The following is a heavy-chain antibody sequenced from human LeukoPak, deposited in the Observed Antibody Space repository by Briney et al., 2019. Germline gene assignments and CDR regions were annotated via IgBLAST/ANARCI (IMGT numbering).Heavy chain of an antibody. V-gene: IGHV4-38-2*02. Sequence: SETLSLTCTVSGYSISSGYYWGWIRQPPGKRLEWVGSIHSSGNTYYNPTLKSRVTISVDTSKNQFSLNLTSVTAADTAVYCCARSTGRGPWGQGTLVIVSS. CDR3: ARSTGRGP. D-gene: IGHD3-10*01. J-gene: IGHJ5*02. CDR2: IHSSGNT. CDR1: GYSISSGYY.